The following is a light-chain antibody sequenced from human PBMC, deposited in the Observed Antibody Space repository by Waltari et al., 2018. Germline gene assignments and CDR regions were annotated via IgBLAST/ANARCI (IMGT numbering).Light chain of an antibody. Sequence: QSALTQPASVSGSPGQSITIPGTGTISDSGAYKQDTWYQQYPGQAPKLLIFDVSDRPPGVFDRFSGSKSGNTASLTISGLQAEDEADYYCSSFTTSSSWIFGGGTKLTVL. CDR1: ISDSGAYKQ. CDR3: SSFTTSSSWI. V-gene: IGLV2-14*03. CDR2: DVS. J-gene: IGLJ2*01.